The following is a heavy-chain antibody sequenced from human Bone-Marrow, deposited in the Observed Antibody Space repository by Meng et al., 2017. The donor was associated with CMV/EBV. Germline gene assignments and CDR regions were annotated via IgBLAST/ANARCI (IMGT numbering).Heavy chain of an antibody. CDR3: AKVGFQLLSFDY. CDR2: ISSSSSYI. V-gene: IGHV3-21*04. CDR1: GFTFSSYS. D-gene: IGHD2-2*01. J-gene: IGHJ4*02. Sequence: GESLKISCAASGFTFSSYSMNWVRQAPGKGLEWVSSISSSSSYIYYADSVKGRFTISRDNAKNSLYLQMSSLRAEDTAVYSCAKVGFQLLSFDYWGQGTLVTVSS.